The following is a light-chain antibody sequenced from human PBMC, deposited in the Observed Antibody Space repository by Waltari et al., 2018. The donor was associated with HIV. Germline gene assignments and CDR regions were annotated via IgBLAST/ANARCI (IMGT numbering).Light chain of an antibody. Sequence: QSVLAQPPSVSGTPGQRVTISCSGTPSNLGTNVVNWYQQVPGTAPKLLISSNNQRPSGVPDRFSGFKSGTSASLAINGLQSEDEADYYCATWDDTPTGHVLFGGGTKVTVL. V-gene: IGLV1-44*01. CDR1: PSNLGTNV. CDR3: ATWDDTPTGHVL. J-gene: IGLJ2*01. CDR2: SNN.